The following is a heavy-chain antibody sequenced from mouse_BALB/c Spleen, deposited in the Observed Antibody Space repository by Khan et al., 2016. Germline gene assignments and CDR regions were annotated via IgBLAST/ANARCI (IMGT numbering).Heavy chain of an antibody. J-gene: IGHJ1*01. V-gene: IGHV1-5*01. Sequence: VRLQQPGTVLARPGASVKMSCKASGFNFTSYWMHWVKQRPGQGLEWIGGIDPGNSDTSYNQKFKGKAKLTAVTSATTAYMELSSLTNEDSAVXYCTGDSDWYFDVWGAGTTVTVSS. CDR2: IDPGNSDT. CDR1: GFNFTSYW. D-gene: IGHD2-13*01. CDR3: TGDSDWYFDV.